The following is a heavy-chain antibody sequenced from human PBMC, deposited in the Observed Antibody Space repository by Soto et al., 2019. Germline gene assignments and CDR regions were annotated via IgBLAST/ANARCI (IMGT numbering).Heavy chain of an antibody. CDR1: GFTFSIYG. CDR2: MSSDGSNK. D-gene: IGHD6-19*01. V-gene: IGHV3-30*18. CDR3: AKVCGSGWTHPPAGYFDL. Sequence: QVQLVESGGGVVQPGRSLRLSCAASGFTFSIYGMHWVRQAPGKGLEWVAVMSSDGSNKDYADSVKGRFTISRDNAKNTLYLQMNSLRADDTALYYYAKVCGSGWTHPPAGYFDLWGRGTLVTVSS. J-gene: IGHJ2*01.